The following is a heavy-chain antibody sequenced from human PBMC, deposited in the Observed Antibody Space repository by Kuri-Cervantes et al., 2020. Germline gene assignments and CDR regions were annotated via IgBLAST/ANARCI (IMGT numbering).Heavy chain of an antibody. CDR2: MNPNSGNT. J-gene: IGHJ6*02. Sequence: ASVKVSCKASGYTFTSYDINWVRQATGQGLEWMGWMNPNSGNTGYAQKFQGRVTMTRNTSISTAYMELSSLRSEDTAVYYCARAMDTVYYYGMDVWGQGTTVTVSS. CDR1: GYTFTSYD. V-gene: IGHV1-8*01. D-gene: IGHD5-18*01. CDR3: ARAMDTVYYYGMDV.